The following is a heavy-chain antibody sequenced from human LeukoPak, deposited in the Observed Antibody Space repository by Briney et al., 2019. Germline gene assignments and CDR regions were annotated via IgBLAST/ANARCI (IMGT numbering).Heavy chain of an antibody. CDR3: ARAVTMIVVTVYYFDY. J-gene: IGHJ4*02. CDR1: GGSFSGYY. Sequence: PSETLSLACAVYGGSFSGYYWSWIRQPPGKGLEWIGEINHSGSTNYNPSLKSRVTMSVDTSKNQFSLKLSSVTAADTAVYYCARAVTMIVVTVYYFDYWGQGTLVTVSS. D-gene: IGHD3-22*01. V-gene: IGHV4-34*01. CDR2: INHSGST.